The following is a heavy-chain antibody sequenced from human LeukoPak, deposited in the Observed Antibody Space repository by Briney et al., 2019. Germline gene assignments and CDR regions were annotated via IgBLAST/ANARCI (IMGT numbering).Heavy chain of an antibody. CDR3: ARPVPVGYCSGGSCYSYTRNAQEYYYYYGMDV. J-gene: IGHJ6*02. Sequence: QAGGSLRLSCAASGFTFSSYGMHWVRQAPGKGLEWVAVIWYDGSNKYYADSVKGRFTISRDNSKNTPYLQMNSLRSEDTAVYYCARPVPVGYCSGGSCYSYTRNAQEYYYYYGMDVWGQGTTVTVSS. D-gene: IGHD2-15*01. CDR1: GFTFSSYG. V-gene: IGHV3-33*01. CDR2: IWYDGSNK.